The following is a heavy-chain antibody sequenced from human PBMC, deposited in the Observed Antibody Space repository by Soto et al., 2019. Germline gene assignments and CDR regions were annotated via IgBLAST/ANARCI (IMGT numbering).Heavy chain of an antibody. Sequence: SETLSLTCTVSGGSISSSNWWSWVRQPPGKGLEWIGQIYHSGSTNYNPSLKRRVTISVDKSKNRCGPKLNFAPATNTAVHYCSAMYYWVLFDNWGQGTVDTSP. J-gene: IGHJ4*02. D-gene: IGHD3-10*01. CDR3: SAMYYWVLFDN. V-gene: IGHV4-4*02. CDR1: GGSISSSNW. CDR2: IYHSGST.